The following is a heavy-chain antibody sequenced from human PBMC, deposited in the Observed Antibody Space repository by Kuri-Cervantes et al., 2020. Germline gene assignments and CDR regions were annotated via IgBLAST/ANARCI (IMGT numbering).Heavy chain of an antibody. CDR3: ARSPFPNRRKWELPCRWFDP. CDR2: IYYSGST. CDR1: GGSISSYY. J-gene: IGHJ5*02. Sequence: SETLSLTCTVSGGSISSYYWSWIRQPPGKGLEWIGYIYYSGSTNYNPSLKSRVTISVDTSKNQFSLKLSSVTAADTAVYYCARSPFPNRRKWELPCRWFDPWGQGTLVTVSS. D-gene: IGHD1-26*01. V-gene: IGHV4-59*08.